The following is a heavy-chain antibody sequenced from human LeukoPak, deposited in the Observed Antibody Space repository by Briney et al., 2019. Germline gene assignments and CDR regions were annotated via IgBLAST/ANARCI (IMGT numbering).Heavy chain of an antibody. CDR1: GFSFSDYA. CDR3: AKEGYYGSGSFPDS. J-gene: IGHJ4*02. CDR2: ISSSSSTI. V-gene: IGHV3-48*01. Sequence: GGSLRLSCAAHGFSFSDYAMSWVRQAPGKGLEWVSYISSSSSTIYYADSVKGRFTISRDNAKNSLYLQMNSLRAEDTAVYYCAKEGYYGSGSFPDSWGQGTLVTVSS. D-gene: IGHD3-10*01.